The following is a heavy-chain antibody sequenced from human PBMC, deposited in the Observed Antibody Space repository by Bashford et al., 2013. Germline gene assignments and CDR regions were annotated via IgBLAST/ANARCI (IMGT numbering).Heavy chain of an antibody. CDR3: ARMSVIEDYQIAFAGDAFDI. CDR2: IYPGDSDT. D-gene: IGHD4-11*01. Sequence: GESLKISCKGSGYSFTSYWIGWVRQMPGKGLEWMGIIYPGDSDTRYSPSFQGQVTISADKSISTAYLQWSSLKASDTAMYYCARMSVIEDYQIAFAGDAFDIWGQGTSGHRLL. CDR1: GYSFTSYW. J-gene: IGHJ3*02. V-gene: IGHV5-51*01.